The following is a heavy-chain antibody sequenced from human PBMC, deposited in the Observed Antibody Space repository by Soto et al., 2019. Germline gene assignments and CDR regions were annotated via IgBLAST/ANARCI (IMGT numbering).Heavy chain of an antibody. CDR1: GYTFTSYA. D-gene: IGHD6-19*01. Sequence: ASVKVSCKASGYTFTSYAMHWVRQAPGQRLEWMGWINAGNGNTKYSQKFQGRVTITRDTSASTAYMELSSLRPEDTAVYYCARDTQWLGDYYYYMDVWGKGTTVTVSS. CDR2: INAGNGNT. J-gene: IGHJ6*03. CDR3: ARDTQWLGDYYYYMDV. V-gene: IGHV1-3*01.